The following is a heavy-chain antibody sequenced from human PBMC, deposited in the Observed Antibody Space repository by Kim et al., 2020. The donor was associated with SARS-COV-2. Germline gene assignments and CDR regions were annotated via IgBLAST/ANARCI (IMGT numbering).Heavy chain of an antibody. CDR3: ATHDWLDP. Sequence: GGSLRLSCAVSGFSVSGDYMNWVRQAPGKGLECVSVIHTGGATFYADAVKGRFTISRNSSKNTLYLQMNSLRVEDTAVYYCATHDWLDPWGQGTLDTVSS. V-gene: IGHV3-66*04. CDR1: GFSVSGDY. J-gene: IGHJ5*02. CDR2: IHTGGAT.